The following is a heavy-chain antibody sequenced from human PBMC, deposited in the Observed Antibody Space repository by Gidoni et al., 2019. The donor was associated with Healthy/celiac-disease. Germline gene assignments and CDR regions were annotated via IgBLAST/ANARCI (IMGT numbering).Heavy chain of an antibody. Sequence: QVQLQQWGAGLLKPSETLSLTCAVYGGSFSGYYWSWIRQPPGKGLEWIGEINHSGSTNYNPSSKSRVTISVDTSKNQFSRKLRSVTAADTAVYYCARGRPDDYIWGSYRSAGGVGDYWGQGTLVTVSS. J-gene: IGHJ4*02. D-gene: IGHD3-16*02. CDR1: GGSFSGYY. CDR2: INHSGST. V-gene: IGHV4-34*01. CDR3: ARGRPDDYIWGSYRSAGGVGDY.